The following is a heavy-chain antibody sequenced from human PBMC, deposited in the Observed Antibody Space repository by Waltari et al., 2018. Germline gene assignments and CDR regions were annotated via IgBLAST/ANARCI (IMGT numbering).Heavy chain of an antibody. V-gene: IGHV4-59*01. CDR2: IYYSGST. D-gene: IGHD2-2*01. Sequence: QVQLQESGPGLVKPSETLSLTCTVSGGSISSYYWSWIRQPPGKGLEWIGYIYYSGSTNYNPSLKGRVTISVDTSKNQFSLKLSSVTAADTAVYYCARDIKVVPAAMHDYYYGMDVWGQGTTVTVSS. CDR3: ARDIKVVPAAMHDYYYGMDV. J-gene: IGHJ6*02. CDR1: GGSISSYY.